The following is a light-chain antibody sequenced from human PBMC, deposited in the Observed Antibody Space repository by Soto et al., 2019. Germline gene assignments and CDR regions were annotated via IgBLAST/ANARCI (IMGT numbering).Light chain of an antibody. J-gene: IGLJ2*01. CDR3: TSWTTSTTMI. Sequence: QSALTQPASVSGSPGQSITISCTGTSSDIGAYNFVSWYQQHPGKPPLLMLYDVNIRPSGVSNRFSGSKSGNTASLTSSGLQAEDEADYYCTSWTTSTTMIFGGGTKLTVL. CDR2: DVN. CDR1: SSDIGAYNF. V-gene: IGLV2-14*03.